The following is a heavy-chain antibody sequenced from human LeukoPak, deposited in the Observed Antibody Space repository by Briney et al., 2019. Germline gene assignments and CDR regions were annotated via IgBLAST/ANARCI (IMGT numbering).Heavy chain of an antibody. J-gene: IGHJ4*02. Sequence: PSETLSLTCTVSGVSISNSYWSWIRQPPGKGLEWIGYIYYSGGTNYNPSLKSRVTISVDTSKNQFSLKLTSVTAADTAVYYCARAYVNPYFDYWGQGTLVTVSS. CDR2: IYYSGGT. V-gene: IGHV4-59*01. D-gene: IGHD3-10*02. CDR1: GVSISNSY. CDR3: ARAYVNPYFDY.